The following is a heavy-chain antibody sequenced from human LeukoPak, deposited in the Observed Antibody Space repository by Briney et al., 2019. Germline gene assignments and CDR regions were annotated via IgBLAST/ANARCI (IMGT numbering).Heavy chain of an antibody. CDR3: ARPFADYYYYMDV. Sequence: GGSLRLSCAASGFIFSSYSVNWVRQAPGKGLEWVANIKQDGSDQSYVDSVKGRFTISRDNAKNSLYLQMNSLRAEDTAVYYCARPFADYYYYMDVWGKGTTVTVSS. CDR1: GFIFSSYS. V-gene: IGHV3-7*01. J-gene: IGHJ6*03. CDR2: IKQDGSDQ.